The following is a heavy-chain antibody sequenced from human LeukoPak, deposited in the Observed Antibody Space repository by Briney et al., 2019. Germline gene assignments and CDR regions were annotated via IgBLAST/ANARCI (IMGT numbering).Heavy chain of an antibody. D-gene: IGHD1-26*01. Sequence: PGGSLRLSCAAPGFTVNNYYMTWVRQAPGKGLKCVSILYSGGMTYYADSVKGRFTISTDTSKNTVNLQMNSLRAEDTAIYYCARMFGGNYYGYYFDYWGQASMLTVSS. CDR2: LYSGGMT. J-gene: IGHJ4*02. V-gene: IGHV3-53*01. CDR3: ARMFGGNYYGYYFDY. CDR1: GFTVNNYY.